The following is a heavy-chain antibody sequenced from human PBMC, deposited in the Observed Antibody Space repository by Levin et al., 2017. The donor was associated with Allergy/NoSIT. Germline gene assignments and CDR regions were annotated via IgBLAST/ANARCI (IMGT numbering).Heavy chain of an antibody. CDR2: IYAGDSDT. V-gene: IGHV5-51*01. Sequence: RGEPLKISCKGSGYSFGYSFASYWIGWVRQMPGKGLEWMGIIYAGDSDTRYSPSFQGQVTISADKSISTAYLQWSSLKASDRAMYYCAIRGAAGDSFGYYFDYWGQGTLVTVSS. J-gene: IGHJ4*02. CDR1: GYSFGYSFASYW. D-gene: IGHD2-21*02. CDR3: AIRGAAGDSFGYYFDY.